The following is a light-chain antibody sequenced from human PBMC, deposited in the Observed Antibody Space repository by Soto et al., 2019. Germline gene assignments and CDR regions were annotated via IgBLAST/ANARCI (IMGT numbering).Light chain of an antibody. CDR1: QSVSSTY. Sequence: EIVLTQSPGTLPLSPGERATLSCRASQSVSSTYLAWYQQKPGQAPRLVIYAASNRATGIPDRFSGSASGADFTLTISRLEPEDFAVYYCQQYDTSLPMYTFGQGTKLEIK. V-gene: IGKV3-20*01. CDR2: AAS. CDR3: QQYDTSLPMYT. J-gene: IGKJ2*01.